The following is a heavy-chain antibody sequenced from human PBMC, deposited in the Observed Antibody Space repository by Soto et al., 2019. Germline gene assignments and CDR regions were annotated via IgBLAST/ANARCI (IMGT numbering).Heavy chain of an antibody. V-gene: IGHV1-69*08. Sequence: QVQLVQSGAEVKKPGSSVKVSCKASGGTFSSYTISWVRQAPGQGLEWMGRIIPILGIANYAQKFQGRVTXTXDXXTSTAYMELSSLRSEDTAVYYCARDPGIAAAGFDYWGQGTLVTVSS. CDR1: GGTFSSYT. D-gene: IGHD6-13*01. CDR3: ARDPGIAAAGFDY. J-gene: IGHJ4*02. CDR2: IIPILGIA.